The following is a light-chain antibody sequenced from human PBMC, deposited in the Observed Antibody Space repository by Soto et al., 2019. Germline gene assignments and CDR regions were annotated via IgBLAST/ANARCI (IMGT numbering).Light chain of an antibody. CDR3: QQYGHSPT. CDR2: GAS. CDR1: QGFRSSF. Sequence: EIVLTQSPGTLSLSPGERAALSCRASQGFRSSFLAWYQHRPGQAPRLLIYGASSRATGIPDRFSGSRSGTDFPLTISRREPEDFAVYYCQQYGHSPTFGPGNTVEIK. V-gene: IGKV3-20*01. J-gene: IGKJ1*01.